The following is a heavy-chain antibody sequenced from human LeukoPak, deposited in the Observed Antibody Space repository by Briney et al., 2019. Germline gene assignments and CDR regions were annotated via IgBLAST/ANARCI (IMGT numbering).Heavy chain of an antibody. Sequence: PGGSLRLSCAASGFTFSSYSMNWVRQAPGKGLEWVSSISSSSSYIYYADSVKGRFTISRDNSKNTLYLQMNSLRAEDTAVYYCARDSVPFGVVIIGWFDPWGQGTLVTVSS. J-gene: IGHJ5*02. CDR2: ISSSSSYI. V-gene: IGHV3-21*01. CDR3: ARDSVPFGVVIIGWFDP. CDR1: GFTFSSYS. D-gene: IGHD3-3*01.